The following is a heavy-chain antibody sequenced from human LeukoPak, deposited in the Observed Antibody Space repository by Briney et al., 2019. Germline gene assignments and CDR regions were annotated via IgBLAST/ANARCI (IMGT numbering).Heavy chain of an antibody. CDR2: IYYSGST. D-gene: IGHD2-15*01. CDR3: ARDAATRENAFDI. V-gene: IGHV4-39*07. J-gene: IGHJ3*02. Sequence: SETLSLTCTVSGGSISSSSYYWGWIRQPPGKGLEWIGNIYYSGSTYYNPSLKSRVTISVDTSKNQFSLKLSSVTAADTAVYYCARDAATRENAFDIWGQGTMVTVSS. CDR1: GGSISSSSYY.